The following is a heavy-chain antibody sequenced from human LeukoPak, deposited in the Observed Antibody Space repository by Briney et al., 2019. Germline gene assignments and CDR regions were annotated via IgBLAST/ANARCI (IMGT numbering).Heavy chain of an antibody. V-gene: IGHV1-18*01. CDR1: GYTFTTYG. CDR3: ARYSGYDYRDVSYYYYGMDV. CDR2: ISGYSGNT. D-gene: IGHD5-12*01. J-gene: IGHJ6*02. Sequence: ASVKVSFKASGYTFTTYGLSWVRQAPGQGFEWMGWISGYSGNTKYAQRLQGRVTMTTDTSTSTAYMELRSLRSDDTAVYYCARYSGYDYRDVSYYYYGMDVWGQGTTVTVSS.